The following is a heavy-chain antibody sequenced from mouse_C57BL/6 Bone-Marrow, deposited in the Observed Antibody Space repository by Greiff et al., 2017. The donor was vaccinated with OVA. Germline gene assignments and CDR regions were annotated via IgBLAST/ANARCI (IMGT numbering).Heavy chain of an antibody. CDR3: TDWDVAY. J-gene: IGHJ3*01. Sequence: DVQLQESGGGLVQPGGSMKLSCVASGFTFSNYWMNWVRQSPEKGLEWVAQIRLKSDNYATHYAESVKGRFTISRDDSKSSVYLQMNNLRAEDTGIYFCTDWDVAYWGQGTLVTVSA. D-gene: IGHD4-1*01. V-gene: IGHV6-3*01. CDR2: IRLKSDNYAT. CDR1: GFTFSNYW.